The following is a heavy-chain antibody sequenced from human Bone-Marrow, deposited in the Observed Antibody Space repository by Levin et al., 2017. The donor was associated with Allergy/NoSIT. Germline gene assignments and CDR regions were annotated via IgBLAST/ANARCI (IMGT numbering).Heavy chain of an antibody. D-gene: IGHD2/OR15-2a*01. V-gene: IGHV1-69*06. CDR2: IIPISHTA. CDR1: TSFSQNV. J-gene: IGHJ5*02. Sequence: GGSLRLSCKISTSFSQNVINWLRQAPGQGLEWMGHIIPISHTATYSQNFLGRISITADKSTNTVYMQLRSLTSDDTAVFYCANSTSQSGFDPWGQGTVVTVSS. CDR3: ANSTSQSGFDP.